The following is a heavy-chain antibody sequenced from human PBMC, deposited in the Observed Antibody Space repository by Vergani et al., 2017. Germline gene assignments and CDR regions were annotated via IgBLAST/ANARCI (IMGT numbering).Heavy chain of an antibody. Sequence: EVQLLESGGGLVQPGGSLRLSCAASGSTFSSYAMSWVRQAPGKGLEWVSAISGSGGSTYYADSVKGRFTISRDNSKNTLYLQMNSLRAEDTAVYYCAKVAAAGSIYYYYYYMDVWGKGTTVTVSS. CDR3: AKVAAAGSIYYYYYYMDV. CDR1: GSTFSSYA. CDR2: ISGSGGST. D-gene: IGHD6-13*01. V-gene: IGHV3-23*01. J-gene: IGHJ6*03.